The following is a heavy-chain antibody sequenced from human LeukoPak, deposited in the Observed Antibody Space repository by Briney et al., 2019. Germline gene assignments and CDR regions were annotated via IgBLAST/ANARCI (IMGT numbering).Heavy chain of an antibody. CDR2: IYYTGHS. D-gene: IGHD6-6*01. V-gene: IGHV4-59*01. J-gene: IGHJ6*02. Sequence: PSETLCLTCTFSGGPPSLYYWSSIRQPPGKGLEWIGYIYYTGHSNYNSTLKSRVTMSVDTSKKQFSLNLSAVTAADTAVYYCASLHVRLLTLEVWGRGTTVTVSS. CDR1: GGPPSLYY. CDR3: ASLHVRLLTLEV.